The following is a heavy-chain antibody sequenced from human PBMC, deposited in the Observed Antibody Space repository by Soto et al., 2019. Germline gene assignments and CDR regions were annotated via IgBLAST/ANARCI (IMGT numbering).Heavy chain of an antibody. CDR3: TRVLGSSWAQTFFDY. V-gene: IGHV3-72*01. Sequence: PGGSLRLSCAASGFTFGDHYMDWVRQAPGKGLEWVGRIRNKANSYNTEYAASVKGRFTISRDDSKNSLFLQMNSLKTEDTALYYCTRVLGSSWAQTFFDYWGQGTLLTVSS. CDR1: GFTFGDHY. D-gene: IGHD6-13*01. J-gene: IGHJ4*02. CDR2: IRNKANSYNT.